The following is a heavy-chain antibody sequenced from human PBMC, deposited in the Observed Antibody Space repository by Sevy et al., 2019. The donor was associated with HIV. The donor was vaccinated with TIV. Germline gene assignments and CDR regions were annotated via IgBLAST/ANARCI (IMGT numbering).Heavy chain of an antibody. D-gene: IGHD2-15*01. CDR3: AKDRDIVIVLGATALRQ. Sequence: GGSLRLSCAASGFTFSTYGMHWVRQAPGKGLEWVAVISYDGLHKYYADSVKGRFTISRDNSKNTLDLQMNSLRDEDTAVYYCAKDRDIVIVLGATALRQWGQGTLVTVSS. V-gene: IGHV3-30*18. J-gene: IGHJ1*01. CDR2: ISYDGLHK. CDR1: GFTFSTYG.